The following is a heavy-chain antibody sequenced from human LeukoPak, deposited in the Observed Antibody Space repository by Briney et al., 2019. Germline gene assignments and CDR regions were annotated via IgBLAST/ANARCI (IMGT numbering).Heavy chain of an antibody. J-gene: IGHJ3*01. CDR1: GFTLSGFR. V-gene: IGHV3-7*03. Sequence: GGSLTLSCAVSGFTLSGFRMSWSRQAPGKGLEGVASISSDGSEGYYADVVKGRFTISRDNAKNSLYLQINSLRAEDTAVYYCARSSYSSSSSVWGQGTMVSVSS. CDR3: ARSSYSSSSSV. D-gene: IGHD6-6*01. CDR2: ISSDGSEG.